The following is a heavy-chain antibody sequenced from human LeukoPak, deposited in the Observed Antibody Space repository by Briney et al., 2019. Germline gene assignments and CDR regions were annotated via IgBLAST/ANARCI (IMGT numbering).Heavy chain of an antibody. CDR3: ARLGGKEGIASAGGHY. CDR2: ISYSGRT. V-gene: IGHV4-59*01. CDR1: GGALSSFY. J-gene: IGHJ4*02. D-gene: IGHD6-13*01. Sequence: SETLSLTCAVSGGALSSFYWGWICRPPGEGLGWIGYISYSGRTNSNTSPKSRVTISVDTSTKQISLRLRSVSAADTAVYFCARLGGKEGIASAGGHYWGEGTLVTVSS.